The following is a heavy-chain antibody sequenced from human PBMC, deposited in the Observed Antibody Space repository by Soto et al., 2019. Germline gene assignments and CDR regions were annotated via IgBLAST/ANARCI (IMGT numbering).Heavy chain of an antibody. CDR2: INHSGST. D-gene: IGHD3-22*01. J-gene: IGHJ5*02. Sequence: PSETLSLTCAVYGGSFSGYYWSWIRQPPGKGLEWIGEINHSGSTNYNPSLKSRVTISVDTSKNQFSLKLSSVTAADTAVYYCARCITMIEGTWFDPCGQRTLVTLSS. CDR1: GGSFSGYY. CDR3: ARCITMIEGTWFDP. V-gene: IGHV4-34*01.